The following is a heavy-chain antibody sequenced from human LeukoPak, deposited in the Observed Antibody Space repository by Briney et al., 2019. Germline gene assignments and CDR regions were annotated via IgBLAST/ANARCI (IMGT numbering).Heavy chain of an antibody. CDR3: ASGQKWSPVSYFDY. Sequence: PGGSLRLSCAASGFTFSDYYMSWIRQAPGKGLEWVSYISSSGSTIYYADSVKGRFTISRDNAKNSLYLQMNSLRAEDTAVYYCASGQKWSPVSYFDYWGQGTLVTVSS. CDR1: GFTFSDYY. V-gene: IGHV3-11*04. D-gene: IGHD2-15*01. J-gene: IGHJ4*02. CDR2: ISSSGSTI.